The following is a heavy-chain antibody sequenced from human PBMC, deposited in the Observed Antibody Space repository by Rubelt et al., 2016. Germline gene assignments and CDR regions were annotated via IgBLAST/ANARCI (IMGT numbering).Heavy chain of an antibody. Sequence: QLQLQESGPGLVQPLETLSLTCTISGDSISSNSFYWGWIRQPPGKGLEWIGGIDYSGSTYSNPSLRSRVTMSVDTSKNQFSLKLSSVTAADTAVYYCARHAFIVTTGSFWDYWGQGTLITVSS. J-gene: IGHJ4*02. D-gene: IGHD4-17*01. CDR2: IDYSGST. V-gene: IGHV4-39*01. CDR1: GDSISSNSFY. CDR3: ARHAFIVTTGSFWDY.